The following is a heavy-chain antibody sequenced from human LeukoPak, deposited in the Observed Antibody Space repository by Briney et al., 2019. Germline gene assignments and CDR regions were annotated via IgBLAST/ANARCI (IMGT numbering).Heavy chain of an antibody. CDR2: IYHSGST. Sequence: SETLSLTCTVSGYSISSGYYWGWIRQPPGKGLEWIGSIYHSGSTYYNPSLKSRVTISVDTSRNQFSLKLSSVTAADTAVYYCAREAVYYYGSGSSPFDYWGQGTLVTVSS. CDR1: GYSISSGYY. J-gene: IGHJ4*02. CDR3: AREAVYYYGSGSSPFDY. V-gene: IGHV4-38-2*02. D-gene: IGHD3-10*01.